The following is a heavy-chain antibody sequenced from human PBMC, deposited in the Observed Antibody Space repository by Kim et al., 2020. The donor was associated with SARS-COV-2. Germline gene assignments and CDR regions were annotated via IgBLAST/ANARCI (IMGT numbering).Heavy chain of an antibody. V-gene: IGHV1-18*04. CDR3: ARWDSSSNWPPGVEY. CDR1: GFTFTTYG. Sequence: ASVKVSCKTSGFTFTTYGFNWVRQAPGQGLEWMGWISAYNGKTNYAQKVQDRVTMTTDTATSTVYMEVRSLRSDDTAVYYCARWDSSSNWPPGVEYWGQGTLVTVSS. D-gene: IGHD6-13*01. CDR2: ISAYNGKT. J-gene: IGHJ4*02.